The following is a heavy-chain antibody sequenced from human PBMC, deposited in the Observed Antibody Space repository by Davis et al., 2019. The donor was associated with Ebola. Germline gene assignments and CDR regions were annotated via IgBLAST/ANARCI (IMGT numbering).Heavy chain of an antibody. CDR2: FDPEDGET. CDR3: AIIQYQLLFDAFDI. CDR1: GYTLTELS. V-gene: IGHV1-24*01. J-gene: IGHJ3*02. Sequence: ASVKVSCTVSGYTLTELSMHWVRQAPGQGLEWMGGFDPEDGETIYAQKFQGRVTMTEDTSTDTAYMELSSLRSEDTAVYYCAIIQYQLLFDAFDIWGQGTMVTVSS. D-gene: IGHD2-2*01.